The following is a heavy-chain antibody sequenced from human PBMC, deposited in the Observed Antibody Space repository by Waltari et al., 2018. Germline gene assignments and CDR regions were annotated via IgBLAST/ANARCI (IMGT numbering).Heavy chain of an antibody. Sequence: EVQLVESGGGLVQPGRSLRLSCAASGFTFDDYAMHWVRQAPGKGLEWVSGISWNSCSIGYADSVKGRFTISRDNAKNSLYLQMNSLRAEDTALYYCAKDSRGFSGSRSSRFDYWGQGTLVTVSS. CDR3: AKDSRGFSGSRSSRFDY. J-gene: IGHJ4*02. D-gene: IGHD1-26*01. V-gene: IGHV3-9*01. CDR1: GFTFDDYA. CDR2: ISWNSCSI.